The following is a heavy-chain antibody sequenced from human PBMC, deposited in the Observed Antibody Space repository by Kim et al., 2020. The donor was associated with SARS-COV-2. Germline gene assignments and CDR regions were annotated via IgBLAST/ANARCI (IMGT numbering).Heavy chain of an antibody. Sequence: SVKVSCKASGGTFSSYTISWVRQAPGQGLEWMGRIIPILGIANYAQKFQGRVTITADKSTSTAYMELSSLRSEDTAVYYCARDLAYCGGDCYSRVPQTYGMDVWGQGTTVTVSS. CDR2: IIPILGIA. CDR1: GGTFSSYT. CDR3: ARDLAYCGGDCYSRVPQTYGMDV. D-gene: IGHD2-21*02. J-gene: IGHJ6*02. V-gene: IGHV1-69*04.